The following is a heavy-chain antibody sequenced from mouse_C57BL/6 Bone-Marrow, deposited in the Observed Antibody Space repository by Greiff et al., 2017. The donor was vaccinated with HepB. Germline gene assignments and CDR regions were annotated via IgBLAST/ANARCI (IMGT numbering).Heavy chain of an antibody. V-gene: IGHV1-50*01. CDR1: GYTFTSYW. CDR3: ARRASLISWFAY. Sequence: QVQLQHPGAEFVKPGASVKLSCKASGYTFTSYWMQWVKQRPGQGLEWIGEIDPSNRYINYNQKFKGKATLTVDTSSSTAYMQLSSLTSEDSAVYYFARRASLISWFAYWGRGTLVTVSA. D-gene: IGHD3-1*01. CDR2: IDPSNRYI. J-gene: IGHJ3*01.